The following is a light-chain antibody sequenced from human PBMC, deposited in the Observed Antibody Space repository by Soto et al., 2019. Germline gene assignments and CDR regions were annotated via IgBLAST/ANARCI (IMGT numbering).Light chain of an antibody. V-gene: IGKV4-1*01. Sequence: DIVMTQSPDSLAVSLDERATINCKSSQSVLYSSNNKNYLAWYQQQPGQPPKLLIYWASTRESGVPDRFSGSGSGTDFTLTISSLQAEDVAVYYCQQYYSTPVTFGQGTKLEIK. J-gene: IGKJ2*01. CDR1: QSVLYSSNNKNY. CDR3: QQYYSTPVT. CDR2: WAS.